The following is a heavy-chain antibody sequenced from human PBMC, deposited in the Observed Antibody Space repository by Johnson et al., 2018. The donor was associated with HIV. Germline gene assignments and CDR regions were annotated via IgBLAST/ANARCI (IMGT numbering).Heavy chain of an antibody. CDR1: GFIFSSYA. V-gene: IGHV3-64*01. CDR3: ARDVASVYGSGDHAFDI. Sequence: EQLVESGGGLVQPGGSLRLSCAASGFIFSSYAMHWVRQAPGKGLQYVSAISSNGGSTYYANSVKGSFTISRDNSRNTLYLQMGRLRVEDMAVYYCARDVASVYGSGDHAFDIWGQGTMVTVSS. D-gene: IGHD3-10*01. J-gene: IGHJ3*02. CDR2: ISSNGGST.